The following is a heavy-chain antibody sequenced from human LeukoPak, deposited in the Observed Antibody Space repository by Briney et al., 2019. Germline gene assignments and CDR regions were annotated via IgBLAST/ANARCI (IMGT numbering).Heavy chain of an antibody. J-gene: IGHJ4*02. Sequence: GGSLRLSCVVTGFNVSKTYMSWVRQAPGKGLEWVSVIYSGGRTYYADSVKGRFTMSRDNSKNTLYFQMNSLTAEDTAVYFCARGTWNPALLDSWGQGTLVTVSS. D-gene: IGHD1-1*01. CDR3: ARGTWNPALLDS. CDR2: IYSGGRT. CDR1: GFNVSKTY. V-gene: IGHV3-53*01.